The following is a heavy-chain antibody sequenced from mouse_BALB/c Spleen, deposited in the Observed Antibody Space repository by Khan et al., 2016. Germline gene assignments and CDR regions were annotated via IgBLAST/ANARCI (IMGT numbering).Heavy chain of an antibody. V-gene: IGHV1-20*02. CDR1: DYSFTAYF. CDR2: ISPYNGDT. CDR3: ARSGDYGTFAY. Sequence: VQLQQSGPELVKPGASVKISCKASDYSFTAYFMNWVMQSHGKSLEWIGRISPYNGDTFYNQKFKGKATLTVDKSSSTVHMELRSLASEDSAVYYCARSGDYGTFAYWDQGTLVTVSA. J-gene: IGHJ3*01. D-gene: IGHD2-4*01.